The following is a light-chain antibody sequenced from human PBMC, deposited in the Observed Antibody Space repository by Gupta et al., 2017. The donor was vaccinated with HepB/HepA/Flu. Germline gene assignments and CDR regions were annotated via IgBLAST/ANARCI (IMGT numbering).Light chain of an antibody. CDR1: QSINSY. V-gene: IGKV3-11*01. J-gene: IGKJ3*01. CDR3: QQRGNWPFT. CDR2: DAS. Sequence: EIVLTQSPATLSLSQWERATISCRASQSINSYLACYQQHPAQAPTLLIYDASSRATGISARFRGSGSGTEFTHTINSREPEDFAGDYCQQRGNWPFTFGHGTKVDI.